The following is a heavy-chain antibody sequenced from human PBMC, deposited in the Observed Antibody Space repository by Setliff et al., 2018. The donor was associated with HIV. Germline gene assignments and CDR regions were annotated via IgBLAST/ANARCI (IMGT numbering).Heavy chain of an antibody. CDR1: GGSISSYY. CDR3: ARGVVSVAVVAATTYYYYVMDV. V-gene: IGHV4-59*12. D-gene: IGHD2-15*01. J-gene: IGHJ6*02. CDR2: IFYSGST. Sequence: SETLSLTCTVPGGSISSYYWSWIRQPPGEGLEWIGYIFYSGSTNYNPSLKSRVTISLDTSKNQFSLKLTSVTAADTAVYYCARGVVSVAVVAATTYYYYVMDVWGQGTTVTVSS.